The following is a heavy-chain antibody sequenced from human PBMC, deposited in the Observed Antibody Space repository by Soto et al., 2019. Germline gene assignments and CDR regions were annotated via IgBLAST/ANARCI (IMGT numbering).Heavy chain of an antibody. V-gene: IGHV1-46*01. Sequence: ASVKVSCKASGYTFTNYYMHWVRQAPGQGLEWMGVIHYSGATPTYAQKFQGRVTMARDTSTSTVYVELSSLTSEDTAVYYCARRGEDLATRGRFDYWGQGTLVIVSS. CDR1: GYTFTNYY. J-gene: IGHJ4*02. CDR3: ARRGEDLATRGRFDY. D-gene: IGHD3-16*01. CDR2: IHYSGATP.